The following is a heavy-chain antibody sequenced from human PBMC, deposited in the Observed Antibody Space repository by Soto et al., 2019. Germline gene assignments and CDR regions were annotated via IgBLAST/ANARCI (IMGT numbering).Heavy chain of an antibody. V-gene: IGHV3-49*04. Sequence: GGSLRLSCTASGFTFGDYAMSWVRQAPGKGLEWVGFIRSKAYGGTTEYAASVKGRFTISRDDSKSIAYLQMNSLKTEDTAVYYCARGGYCSSTSCYNYYYYAMDVWGQGTTVTVSS. CDR2: IRSKAYGGTT. D-gene: IGHD2-2*01. CDR1: GFTFGDYA. J-gene: IGHJ6*02. CDR3: ARGGYCSSTSCYNYYYYAMDV.